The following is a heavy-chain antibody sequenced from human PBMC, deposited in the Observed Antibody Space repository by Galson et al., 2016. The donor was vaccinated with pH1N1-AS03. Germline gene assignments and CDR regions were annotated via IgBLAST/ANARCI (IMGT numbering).Heavy chain of an antibody. V-gene: IGHV3-23*01. CDR2: ISGSGNNT. D-gene: IGHD2-15*01. CDR1: GFTFGSFA. Sequence: SLRLSCAASGFTFGSFAMSWVRQASGKGLEWVSAISGSGNNTYYGDSVKGRLTISRDNSKNMLYLQMNSLRAEDTAVYYCAKDKGLGGGSCYQYWGQGTLVTVSS. J-gene: IGHJ4*02. CDR3: AKDKGLGGGSCYQY.